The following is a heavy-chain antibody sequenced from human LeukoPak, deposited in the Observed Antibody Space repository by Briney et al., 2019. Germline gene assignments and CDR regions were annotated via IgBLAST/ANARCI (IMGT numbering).Heavy chain of an antibody. D-gene: IGHD3-10*01. Sequence: GGSLRLSCAASGFTFSNSGMSWVRQAPGKGLEWVAFIRYDGSNKYYADSVKGRFTISRDNSKNTLYLQMNSLRAEDTAMYYCAKEGYYGSGSYPSFDYWGQGTLVTVSS. CDR3: AKEGYYGSGSYPSFDY. CDR1: GFTFSNSG. CDR2: IRYDGSNK. V-gene: IGHV3-30*02. J-gene: IGHJ4*02.